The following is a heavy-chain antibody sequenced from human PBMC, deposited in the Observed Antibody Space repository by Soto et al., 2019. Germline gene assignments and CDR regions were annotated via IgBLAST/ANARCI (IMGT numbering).Heavy chain of an antibody. D-gene: IGHD2-15*01. Sequence: QVQLVQSGAEVKKPGSSVKVSCKASGGTFSSYAISWVRQAPGQGLEWMGGIIPIFGTANYAQKFQGRVTITADKSTSTAYRELSSLRSEDTAVYYCALELYSSTEPICGMYVWGQGTTVTVSS. CDR3: ALELYSSTEPICGMYV. V-gene: IGHV1-69*06. J-gene: IGHJ6*02. CDR2: IIPIFGTA. CDR1: GGTFSSYA.